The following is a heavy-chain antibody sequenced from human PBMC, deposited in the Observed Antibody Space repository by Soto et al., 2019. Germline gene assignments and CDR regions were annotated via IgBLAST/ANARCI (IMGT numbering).Heavy chain of an antibody. CDR3: ARDGPTSLLTGYYYYYIDV. CDR2: IWHDGSNK. D-gene: IGHD7-27*01. CDR1: GFTFSSYG. J-gene: IGHJ6*03. Sequence: GGSLRLSCAASGFTFSSYGMHWVRQAPGKGLEWWAVIWHDGSNKYYAGSGKGRFTIYTDNSKNSLYLQVNSLSAEDTAVYYCARDGPTSLLTGYYYYYIDVWGKGTTVTVSS. V-gene: IGHV3-33*01.